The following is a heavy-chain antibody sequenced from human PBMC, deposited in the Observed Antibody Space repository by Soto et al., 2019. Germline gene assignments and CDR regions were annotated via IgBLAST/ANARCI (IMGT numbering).Heavy chain of an antibody. V-gene: IGHV4-39*01. CDR2: IHYTGST. D-gene: IGHD6-6*01. J-gene: IGHJ5*02. CDR1: GGSISSSSYF. CDR3: ARQRAVAARPVWFDP. Sequence: PSETLSLTCTVSGGSISSSSYFWDWIRQPPGKGLEWIGSIHYTGSTYYNPSLQSRVTISVDTSKNQFSLKLTSVTAADTAVYYCARQRAVAARPVWFDPWGKGTLVTVSS.